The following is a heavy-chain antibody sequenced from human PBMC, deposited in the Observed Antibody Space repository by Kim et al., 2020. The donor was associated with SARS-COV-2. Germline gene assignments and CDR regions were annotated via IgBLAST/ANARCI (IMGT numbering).Heavy chain of an antibody. Sequence: QGRVTMTRDTSTSTVYMELSSLRSEDTAVYYCARDLGTMVRGVTLGWFDPWGQGTLVTVSS. D-gene: IGHD3-10*01. J-gene: IGHJ5*02. CDR3: ARDLGTMVRGVTLGWFDP. V-gene: IGHV1-46*01.